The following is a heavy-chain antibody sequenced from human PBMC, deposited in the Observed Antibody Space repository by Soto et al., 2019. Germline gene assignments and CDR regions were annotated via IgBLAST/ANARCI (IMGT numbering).Heavy chain of an antibody. CDR3: ARVYTIFGVVIKGSYFDY. J-gene: IGHJ4*02. Sequence: SVKVSCKASGGTFSSYATSWVRQAPGQGLEWMGGIIPIFGTANYAQKFQDRVTITADESTSTAYMELSSLRSEDTAVYYCARVYTIFGVVIKGSYFDYWGQGTLVTVSS. V-gene: IGHV1-69*13. CDR1: GGTFSSYA. D-gene: IGHD3-3*01. CDR2: IIPIFGTA.